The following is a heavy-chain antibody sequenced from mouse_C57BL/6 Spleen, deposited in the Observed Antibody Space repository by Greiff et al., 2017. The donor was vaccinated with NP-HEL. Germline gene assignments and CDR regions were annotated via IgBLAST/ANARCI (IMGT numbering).Heavy chain of an antibody. V-gene: IGHV1-59*01. Sequence: QVQLKQPGAELVRPGTSVKLSCKASGYTFTSYWMHWVKQRPGQGLEWIGVIDPSDSYTNYNQKFKGKATLTVDTSSSTAYMQLSSLTSEDSAVYYCARRGEDVAWFAYWGQGTLVTVSA. CDR3: ARRGEDVAWFAY. J-gene: IGHJ3*01. CDR2: IDPSDSYT. CDR1: GYTFTSYW.